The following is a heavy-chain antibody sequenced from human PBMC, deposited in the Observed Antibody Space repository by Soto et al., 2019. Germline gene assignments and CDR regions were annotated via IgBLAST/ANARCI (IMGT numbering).Heavy chain of an antibody. CDR1: GFSLSTSGMC. CDR3: ARLYYGSGNSPNWFDP. J-gene: IGHJ5*02. CDR2: IDWDDDK. Sequence: SGPTLVTPTQTLTLTCTFSGFSLSTSGMCVSWIRQPPGRALEWLALIDWDDDKYYSTSLKTRLTISKDTSKNQVVLTMTNMDPVDTATYYCARLYYGSGNSPNWFDPWGQGTLVTVSS. V-gene: IGHV2-70*01. D-gene: IGHD3-10*01.